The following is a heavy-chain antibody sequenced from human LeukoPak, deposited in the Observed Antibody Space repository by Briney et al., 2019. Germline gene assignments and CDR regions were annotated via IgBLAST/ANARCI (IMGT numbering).Heavy chain of an antibody. Sequence: SETLSLTCTVSGDSMTNYYWSWIRQSPGKKLEWIGYIYYSGSTTYNPSLKSRATISVDTSKNQVSLKLSSVTAADTAVYYCARGARVFPYYYYYMDVWGKGTTVTVSS. V-gene: IGHV4-59*01. CDR1: GDSMTNYY. D-gene: IGHD6-13*01. CDR3: ARGARVFPYYYYYMDV. CDR2: IYYSGST. J-gene: IGHJ6*03.